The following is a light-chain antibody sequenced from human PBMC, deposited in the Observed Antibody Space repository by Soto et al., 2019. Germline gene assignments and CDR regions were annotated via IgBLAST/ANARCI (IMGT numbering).Light chain of an antibody. V-gene: IGLV2-11*01. Sequence: QSVLTQPRSVSGSPGQSVTISCTGTSSDVGGYNYVSWYQQHPGKAPKLMIYDVSKRPSGVPDRFSGSKSGNTASLTISGLQAEDEPDYYCCSYAGSYTNYVFGTGTKLTAL. CDR3: CSYAGSYTNYV. CDR1: SSDVGGYNY. J-gene: IGLJ1*01. CDR2: DVS.